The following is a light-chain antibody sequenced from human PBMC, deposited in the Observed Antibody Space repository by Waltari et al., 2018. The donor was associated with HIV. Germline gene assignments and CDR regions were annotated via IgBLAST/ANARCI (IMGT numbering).Light chain of an antibody. CDR3: QQSYTTPRT. J-gene: IGKJ1*01. CDR2: AAS. V-gene: IGKV1-39*01. CDR1: HITSNF. Sequence: DIQMTQSPSSLSASVGDRVTITCRASHITSNFFNWCQQKPGKAPKRLISAASSLQSGVPSRFSGTGSGTDFTLTISSLQPEDFATYYCQQSYTTPRTFGQGTKVEIK.